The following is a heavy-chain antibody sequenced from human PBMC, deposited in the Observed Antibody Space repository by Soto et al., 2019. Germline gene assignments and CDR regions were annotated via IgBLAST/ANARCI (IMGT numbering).Heavy chain of an antibody. CDR1: GFTFISYA. V-gene: IGHV3-23*01. CDR2: ISGSGGST. CDR3: AKDTGSYDFWSGYSFPWFDP. J-gene: IGHJ5*02. D-gene: IGHD3-3*01. Sequence: SLRLSCAASGFTFISYAMSWVRQAPGNGLEWVSAISGSGGSTYYADSVKGRFTISRDNSKNTLYLQMNSLRAEDTAVYYCAKDTGSYDFWSGYSFPWFDPWGQVTLVTVPS.